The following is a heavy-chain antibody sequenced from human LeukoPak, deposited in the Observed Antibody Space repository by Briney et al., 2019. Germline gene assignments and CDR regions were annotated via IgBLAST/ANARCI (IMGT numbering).Heavy chain of an antibody. CDR3: ARGGYSSGLDY. D-gene: IGHD6-19*01. V-gene: IGHV3-21*01. Sequence: GGSLRLSCAASGFTFSSYSMNWVRQAPGKGLEWVSSISSSSSYIYYADSVKGRFTISRDDAKNTVYLQMNSLRAEDTAVYYCARGGYSSGLDYWGQGTLVTVSS. CDR1: GFTFSSYS. CDR2: ISSSSSYI. J-gene: IGHJ4*02.